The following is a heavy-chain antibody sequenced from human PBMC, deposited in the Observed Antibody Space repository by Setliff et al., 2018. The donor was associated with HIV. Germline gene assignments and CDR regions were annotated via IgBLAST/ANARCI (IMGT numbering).Heavy chain of an antibody. Sequence: GGSLRLSCAASGFIFSSYEMNWVRQAPGKGLEWVSAITGSGRTTYYADSVKGRFTISRDNSKNTLSLQMNSLRAEDTAVYYCAKDYVENDYWGQGTLVTVSS. CDR3: AKDYVENDY. J-gene: IGHJ4*02. CDR2: ITGSGRTT. D-gene: IGHD3-16*01. V-gene: IGHV3-23*01. CDR1: GFIFSSYE.